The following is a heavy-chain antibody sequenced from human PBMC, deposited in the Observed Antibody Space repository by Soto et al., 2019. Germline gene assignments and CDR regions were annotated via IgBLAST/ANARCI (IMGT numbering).Heavy chain of an antibody. V-gene: IGHV3-30-3*01. Sequence: GGSLRLSCAASGFTFSSFAMHWVRQAPGKGLEWVAFISHDGSNQYYVDSVKGRLTISRDNSKSTLYLQMNSLRAEDTVVYYCARDYYYDSRGALDYWGQGTLVTVSS. CDR2: ISHDGSNQ. D-gene: IGHD3-22*01. CDR1: GFTFSSFA. J-gene: IGHJ4*02. CDR3: ARDYYYDSRGALDY.